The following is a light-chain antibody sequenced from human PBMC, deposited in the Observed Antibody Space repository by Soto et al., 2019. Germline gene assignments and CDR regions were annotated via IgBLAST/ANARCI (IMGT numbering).Light chain of an antibody. CDR1: QSVSNNY. CDR2: GAS. Sequence: EIVLTQSPGTLSLSPGERATLSCRASQSVSNNYLAWYQQKPGQAPRLLIYGASTRATGIPARFSGSGSGTEFTLTISSLQPEDFATYYCTQHNTYPLTFGGGTKVDIK. V-gene: IGKV3D-7*01. J-gene: IGKJ4*01. CDR3: TQHNTYPLT.